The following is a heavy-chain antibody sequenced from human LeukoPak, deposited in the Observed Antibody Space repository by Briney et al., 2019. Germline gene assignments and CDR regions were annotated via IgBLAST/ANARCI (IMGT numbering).Heavy chain of an antibody. Sequence: GGSLRLSCAASGFTFDDYAMHWVRQAPGKGLEWVSGISWNSGSIGYADSVKGRFTISRDNAKNSLYLQMNSLRAEDTALYYCARAVDTAMVTQDMYYFDYWGQETLVTVSS. J-gene: IGHJ4*02. D-gene: IGHD5-18*01. V-gene: IGHV3-9*01. CDR3: ARAVDTAMVTQDMYYFDY. CDR2: ISWNSGSI. CDR1: GFTFDDYA.